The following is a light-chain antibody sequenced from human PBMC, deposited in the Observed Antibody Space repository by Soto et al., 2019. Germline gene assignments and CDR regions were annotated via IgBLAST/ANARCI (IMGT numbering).Light chain of an antibody. J-gene: IGLJ2*01. CDR1: SSDVGAYNY. V-gene: IGLV2-14*01. CDR2: EGS. Sequence: QSALTQPASVSGSPGQSITISCTGTSSDVGAYNYVSWYQPHPGKAPKLMIFEGSDRPSGVSNRFSGSKSGNEASLTISGLHAEEEADDDCSSYTSGNTLVFGGGTTLNVL. CDR3: SSYTSGNTLV.